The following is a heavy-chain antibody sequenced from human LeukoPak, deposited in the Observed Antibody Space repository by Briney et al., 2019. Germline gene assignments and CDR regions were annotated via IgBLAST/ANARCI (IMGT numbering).Heavy chain of an antibody. J-gene: IGHJ4*02. D-gene: IGHD2-15*01. V-gene: IGHV4-34*01. CDR3: ARPVAGAFVY. Sequence: PSETLSLTCAVYGGSFSGYYWSWIRQPPGKGLEWIGEINHSGSNNYNPSLKSRVTISVDTSKNQFSLKLSSVTAADTAVYYCARPVAGAFVYWGQGTLVTVSS. CDR1: GGSFSGYY. CDR2: INHSGSN.